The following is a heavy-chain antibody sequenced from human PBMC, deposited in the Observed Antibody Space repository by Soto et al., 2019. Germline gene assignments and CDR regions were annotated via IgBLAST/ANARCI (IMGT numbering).Heavy chain of an antibody. CDR3: ARDRRFGELSYGMDV. Sequence: SETLSLTCTVSGGSISSCYWSWIRQPPGKGLEWIGYIYYSGSTNYNPSLKSRVTISVDTSKNQFSLKLSSVTAADTAVYYCARDRRFGELSYGMDVWGQGTTVTVSS. V-gene: IGHV4-59*01. D-gene: IGHD3-10*01. J-gene: IGHJ6*02. CDR2: IYYSGST. CDR1: GGSISSCY.